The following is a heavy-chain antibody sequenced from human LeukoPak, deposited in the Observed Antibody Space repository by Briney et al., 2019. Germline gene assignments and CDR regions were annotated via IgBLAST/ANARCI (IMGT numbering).Heavy chain of an antibody. CDR3: ARDRYYYDSSGYYSDY. D-gene: IGHD3-22*01. CDR1: GYTFTSYG. V-gene: IGHV1-18*01. J-gene: IGHJ4*02. CDR2: ISAYNGNT. Sequence: ASVKVSCKASGYTFTSYGIIWVRQAPGQGLEWMGWISAYNGNTNYAQKLQGRVTMTTDTSTSTAYMELRSLRSDDTAVYYCARDRYYYDSSGYYSDYWGQGTLVTVSS.